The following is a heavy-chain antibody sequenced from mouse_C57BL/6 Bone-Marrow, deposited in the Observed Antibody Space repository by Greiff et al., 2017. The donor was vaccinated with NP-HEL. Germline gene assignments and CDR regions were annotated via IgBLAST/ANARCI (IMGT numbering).Heavy chain of an antibody. V-gene: IGHV1-54*01. CDR3: ARFTTVDYFDY. D-gene: IGHD1-1*01. J-gene: IGHJ2*01. Sequence: VQLQQSGAELVRPGTSVKVSCKASGYAFTNYLIEWVKQRPGQGLEWIGVINPGSGGTNYNEKFKGKATLTADKSSSTAYMQLSSLTSEDSAVYFCARFTTVDYFDYWGQGTTLTVSS. CDR2: INPGSGGT. CDR1: GYAFTNYL.